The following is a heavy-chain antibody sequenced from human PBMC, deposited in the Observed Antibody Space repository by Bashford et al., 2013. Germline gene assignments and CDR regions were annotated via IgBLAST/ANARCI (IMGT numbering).Heavy chain of an antibody. CDR2: LYFGST. CDR1: GSVTDYY. J-gene: IGHJ4*02. V-gene: IGHV4-59*02. Sequence: LSETPVPHLHCLCGSVTDYYWSWIRAAAREATGVDWAYLYFGSTDYNSSLKSRIIMSVDKSKNQFSLKLTSVTAADTAVYYCARAAVAQPFYFDSWGQGTLVTVSS. CDR3: ARAAVAQPFYFDS. D-gene: IGHD6-19*01.